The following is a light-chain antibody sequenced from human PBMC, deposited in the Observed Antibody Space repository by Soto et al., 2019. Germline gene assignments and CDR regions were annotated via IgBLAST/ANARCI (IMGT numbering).Light chain of an antibody. CDR2: GAS. J-gene: IGKJ5*01. CDR1: QSVSSN. Sequence: EIVMTQSPATLSVSPGESATLSCRASQSVSSNLAWYQQKPGQAPRLLIYGASTKATGIPARFSGSGSGTEFTLTISSLQSEDFAVYYCQQYNNWTPITFGQGTRLEIK. CDR3: QQYNNWTPIT. V-gene: IGKV3-15*01.